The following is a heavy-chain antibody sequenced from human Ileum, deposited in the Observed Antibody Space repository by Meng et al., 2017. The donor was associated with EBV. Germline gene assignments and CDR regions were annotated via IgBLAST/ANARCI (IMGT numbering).Heavy chain of an antibody. J-gene: IGHJ4*02. CDR3: ARDAFQYASGIPAH. Sequence: SGSRSFTCTVSVDSVGGFSWWSWVRQSPEKGLEWIGEVYPSGTPYYNPSLKSRVTISLDKSRNQFSLNLIHVTAADAAVYYCARDAFQYASGIPAHWGQGTLVTVSS. D-gene: IGHD3-16*01. CDR2: VYPSGTP. V-gene: IGHV4-4*02. CDR1: VDSVGGFSW.